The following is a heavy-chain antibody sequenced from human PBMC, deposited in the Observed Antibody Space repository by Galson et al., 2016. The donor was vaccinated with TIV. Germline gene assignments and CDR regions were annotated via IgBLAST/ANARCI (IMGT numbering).Heavy chain of an antibody. CDR2: ISGRGDRT. D-gene: IGHD3-10*01. V-gene: IGHV3-23*01. CDR1: AFTFSNFA. J-gene: IGHJ4*02. CDR3: AKAHMGADYYGSGSLDY. Sequence: SLRLSCAVSAFTFSNFAMSWVRQAPGKGLEWVSAISGRGDRTYYADSVKGRFTISRDNSKNTLYLQMNSLRVDDTAVYYCAKAHMGADYYGSGSLDYWGQGTLVTVFS.